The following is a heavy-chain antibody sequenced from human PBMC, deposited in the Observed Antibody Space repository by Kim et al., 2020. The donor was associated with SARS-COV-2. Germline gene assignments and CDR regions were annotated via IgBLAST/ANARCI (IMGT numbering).Heavy chain of an antibody. D-gene: IGHD7-27*01. Sequence: ASVKVSCKASGYSFSGSYIHWVRQAPGQGLEYMGWINPDSGETKYAQDFQGRVTMTRDTSITTVYMELSGLRSDDTAVYYCARVVIRTGARSLDFWGQGTGVTVSS. CDR2: INPDSGET. CDR3: ARVVIRTGARSLDF. V-gene: IGHV1-2*02. CDR1: GYSFSGSY. J-gene: IGHJ4*03.